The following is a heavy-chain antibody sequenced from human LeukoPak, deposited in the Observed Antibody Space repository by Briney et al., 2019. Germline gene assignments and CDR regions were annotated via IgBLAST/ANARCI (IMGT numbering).Heavy chain of an antibody. CDR2: IRGDNGNT. D-gene: IGHD2-2*01. Sequence: ASVKVSCKASGYTFSNYGISWVRQAPGQGLEWVGWIRGDNGNTNYAQKLQGRVTMTTDTSTSTAYMELRSLRSDDTAVYYCARDRYYASGYWGQGTLVTVSS. J-gene: IGHJ4*02. CDR1: GYTFSNYG. V-gene: IGHV1-18*01. CDR3: ARDRYYASGY.